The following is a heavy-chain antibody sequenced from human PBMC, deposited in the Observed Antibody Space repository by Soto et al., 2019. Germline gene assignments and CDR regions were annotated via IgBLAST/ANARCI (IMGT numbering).Heavy chain of an antibody. J-gene: IGHJ6*02. Sequence: PGGCLRLACAASGFTVRSYSMNWVRQAPGKGLEWVSYISSSSSTIYYADSVKGRFTISRDNAKNSLYLQMNSLRDEDTAVYYCARKRAHYDYVWGSYRYTYGMDVWGQGTTVTVSS. V-gene: IGHV3-48*02. CDR1: GFTVRSYS. CDR2: ISSSSSTI. D-gene: IGHD3-16*02. CDR3: ARKRAHYDYVWGSYRYTYGMDV.